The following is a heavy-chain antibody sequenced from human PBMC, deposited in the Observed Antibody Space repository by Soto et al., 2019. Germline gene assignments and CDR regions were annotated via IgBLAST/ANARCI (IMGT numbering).Heavy chain of an antibody. V-gene: IGHV4-59*01. CDR3: AKYRRTDAEGYRLDF. D-gene: IGHD5-12*01. Sequence: SETLSLTCSVSGASINNYYWSWIRQPPGKGLEWIGFVYYTGSTITKYNPSLQSRVAMSVDSSKNQFSLKVTSMTAADTAIYYCAKYRRTDAEGYRLDFWGPGTLVTVSS. J-gene: IGHJ4*02. CDR1: GASINNYY. CDR2: VYYTGSTIT.